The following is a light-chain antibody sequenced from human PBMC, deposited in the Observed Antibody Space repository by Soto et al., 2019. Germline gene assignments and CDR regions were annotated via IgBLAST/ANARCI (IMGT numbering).Light chain of an antibody. Sequence: EVVLTQSPATLSVSPGDRATLSCRASQYIGSAVAWYHQRSGQAPRLLIFDASIRVPTTPARFSGSVSGTEFTLTISSLQSEDFAVYYCQQYNNWPWTFGQGTKVDIK. CDR2: DAS. CDR3: QQYNNWPWT. V-gene: IGKV3-15*01. J-gene: IGKJ1*01. CDR1: QYIGSA.